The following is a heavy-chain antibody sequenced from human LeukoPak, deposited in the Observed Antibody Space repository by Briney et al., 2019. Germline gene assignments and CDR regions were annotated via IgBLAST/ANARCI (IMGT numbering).Heavy chain of an antibody. V-gene: IGHV3-9*01. J-gene: IGHJ4*02. CDR3: AKVLGSSDSSGYYYVRTVY. Sequence: GGSLRLSCAASGFTFDDYAMHWVRQAPGKGLEWVSGISWNSGSIGYADSVKGRFTISRGNAKNSLYLQMNSLRAEDTALYYCAKVLGSSDSSGYYYVRTVYWGQGTLVTVSS. D-gene: IGHD3-22*01. CDR1: GFTFDDYA. CDR2: ISWNSGSI.